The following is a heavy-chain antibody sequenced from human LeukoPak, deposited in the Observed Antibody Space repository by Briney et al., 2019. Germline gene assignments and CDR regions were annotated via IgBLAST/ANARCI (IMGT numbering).Heavy chain of an antibody. CDR2: INRSGST. CDR1: GGSFSGYY. V-gene: IGHV4-34*01. CDR3: ARSPVYYYDSSGYSDY. D-gene: IGHD3-22*01. Sequence: SETLSLTCAVYGGSFSGYYWSWIRQPPGKGLEWIGEINRSGSTNYNPSLKSRVTISVDTSKNQFSLKLSSVTAADTAVYYCARSPVYYYDSSGYSDYWGQGTLVTVSS. J-gene: IGHJ4*02.